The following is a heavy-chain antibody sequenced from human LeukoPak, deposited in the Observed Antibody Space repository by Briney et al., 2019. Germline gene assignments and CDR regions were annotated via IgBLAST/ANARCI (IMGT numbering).Heavy chain of an antibody. CDR2: ISSSSSYI. CDR1: GFTFDDYG. J-gene: IGHJ4*02. D-gene: IGHD3-10*01. V-gene: IGHV3-21*01. CDR3: ARELRDYYGSGSYYDYFDY. Sequence: GGSLRLSCAASGFTFDDYGMSWVRHAPGKGLEWVSSISSSSSYIYYADSVKGRFTISRDNAKNSLYLQMNSLRAEDTAVYYCARELRDYYGSGSYYDYFDYWGQGTLVTVSS.